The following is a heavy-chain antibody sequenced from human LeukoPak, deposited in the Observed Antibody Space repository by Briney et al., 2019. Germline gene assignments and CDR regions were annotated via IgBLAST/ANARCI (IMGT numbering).Heavy chain of an antibody. CDR1: GFTFSSYA. CDR3: AKGQHSSSFYFDY. D-gene: IGHD6-13*01. V-gene: IGHV3-23*01. Sequence: TGGSLRLSCAASGFTFSSYAMSWVRQAPGKGLECISGFSGSGGSTYYADSVKGRFTISRDNSKNTLYLQMNSLRAEDTAVYYCAKGQHSSSFYFDYWGQETLVTVSS. CDR2: FSGSGGST. J-gene: IGHJ4*02.